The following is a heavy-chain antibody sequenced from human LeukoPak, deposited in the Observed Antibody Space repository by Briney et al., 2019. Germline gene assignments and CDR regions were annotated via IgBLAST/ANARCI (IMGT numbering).Heavy chain of an antibody. Sequence: ASVKVSCKASSFIFNNYGISWVRQAPGQGLEWMGWISAYNGNTNYAQKLQGRVTMTTDTSTSTAYMELRSLRSDDTAVYYCARQRTNYYYYYYMDVWGKGTTVTVSS. V-gene: IGHV1-18*01. CDR1: SFIFNNYG. J-gene: IGHJ6*03. CDR3: ARQRTNYYYYYYMDV. CDR2: ISAYNGNT.